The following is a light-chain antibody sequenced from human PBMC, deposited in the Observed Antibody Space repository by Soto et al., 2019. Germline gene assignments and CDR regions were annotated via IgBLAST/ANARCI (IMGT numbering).Light chain of an antibody. CDR3: AAWDDSLNGL. Sequence: QSVLTQPPSASGTPGPRVTVSCSGSGSNIGSNTVNWYQQLPGTAPKLLIYSNNQRPSGVPDRFSGSKSGTSASLAISGLQSEDEADYYCAAWDDSLNGLFGGGTKLTVL. CDR2: SNN. J-gene: IGLJ2*01. V-gene: IGLV1-44*01. CDR1: GSNIGSNT.